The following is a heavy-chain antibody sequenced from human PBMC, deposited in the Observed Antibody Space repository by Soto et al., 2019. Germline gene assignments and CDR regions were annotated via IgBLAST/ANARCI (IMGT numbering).Heavy chain of an antibody. D-gene: IGHD6-6*01. Sequence: GWSLRLSCAASGFTFSSYAMHWVRHAPGKGLEWVAVISYDGSNKYYADSVKGRFTISRDNSKNTLYLQMNSLRDEDTAVYYSERALIAARASYFDYWGPGTLVTVSS. CDR1: GFTFSSYA. CDR3: ERALIAARASYFDY. J-gene: IGHJ4*01. CDR2: ISYDGSNK. V-gene: IGHV3-30-3*01.